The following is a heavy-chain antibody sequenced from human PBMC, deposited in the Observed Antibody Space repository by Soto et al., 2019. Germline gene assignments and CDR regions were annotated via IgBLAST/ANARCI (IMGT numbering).Heavy chain of an antibody. D-gene: IGHD2-15*01. CDR1: GFFISSGNY. V-gene: IGHV4-38-2*01. Sequence: LSLTCAVSGFFISSGNYWGWIRKPPGKGLEWIGSIFHGGNTYYNPSLKSRVTISVDMSKNQFSLKLNSVTAAYTAVYYCARARWYDAFDVWGQGTVVTVSS. CDR3: ARARWYDAFDV. J-gene: IGHJ3*01. CDR2: IFHGGNT.